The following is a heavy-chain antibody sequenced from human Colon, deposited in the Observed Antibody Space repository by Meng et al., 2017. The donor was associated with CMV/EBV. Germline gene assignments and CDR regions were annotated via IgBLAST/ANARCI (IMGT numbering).Heavy chain of an antibody. J-gene: IGHJ6*02. V-gene: IGHV3-30*02. Sequence: GESLKISCAASGFTFSNYGMHWVRQAPFKGLEWVAFIRYDGTIKYYAESVKGRFTVSRDNYKNTVHLQMNSLRPEDSAIYYCARAAVSLSPSSWSSLDVWGQGTTVTVSS. CDR1: GFTFSNYG. CDR2: IRYDGTIK. D-gene: IGHD3-3*01. CDR3: ARAAVSLSPSSWSSLDV.